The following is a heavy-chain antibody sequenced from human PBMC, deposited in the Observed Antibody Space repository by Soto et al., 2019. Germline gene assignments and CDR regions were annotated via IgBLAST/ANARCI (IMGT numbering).Heavy chain of an antibody. CDR3: ARDNEYRYCSGGSCYYYYGMDV. J-gene: IGHJ6*02. Sequence: GGSLRLSCAASGFTFSSYWMSWVRQAPGKGLEWVANIKQDGSEKYYVESVKGRFTISRDNAKNSLYLQMNSLRAEVTALYYCARDNEYRYCSGGSCYYYYGMDVWGQGTTVTV. CDR2: IKQDGSEK. V-gene: IGHV3-7*01. D-gene: IGHD2-15*01. CDR1: GFTFSSYW.